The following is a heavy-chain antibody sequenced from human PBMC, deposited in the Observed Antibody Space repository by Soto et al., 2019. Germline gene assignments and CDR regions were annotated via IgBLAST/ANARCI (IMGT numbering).Heavy chain of an antibody. J-gene: IGHJ4*02. V-gene: IGHV4-61*01. Sequence: PSETLSLTCTVSGGSVSSGSYYWSWIRQPPGKGLEWIGYIYYSGSTNYNPSLKSRVTISVDTSKNQFSLKLSSVTAADTAVYYCARVDDYGGNSAKYYFDYWGQGTLVTVSS. D-gene: IGHD4-17*01. CDR1: GGSVSSGSYY. CDR3: ARVDDYGGNSAKYYFDY. CDR2: IYYSGST.